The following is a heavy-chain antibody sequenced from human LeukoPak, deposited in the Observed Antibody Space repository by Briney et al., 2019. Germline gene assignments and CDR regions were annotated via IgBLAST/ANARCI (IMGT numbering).Heavy chain of an antibody. Sequence: ASVKVSCKASGYTFTSYYMHWVRQAPGQGLEWMGWINPNSGGTNYAQKFQGRVTMTRDTSISTAYMELSRLRSDDTAVYYCARGLGYSGYDFDYWGQGTLVTVSS. CDR3: ARGLGYSGYDFDY. CDR2: INPNSGGT. V-gene: IGHV1-2*02. D-gene: IGHD5-12*01. CDR1: GYTFTSYY. J-gene: IGHJ4*02.